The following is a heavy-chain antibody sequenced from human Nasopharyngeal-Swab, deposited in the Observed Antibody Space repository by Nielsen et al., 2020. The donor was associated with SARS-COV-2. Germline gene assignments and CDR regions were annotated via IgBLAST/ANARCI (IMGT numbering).Heavy chain of an antibody. CDR3: ARAHPGYSSSWYDYYYYYMDV. J-gene: IGHJ6*03. Sequence: SVKVSCKASGGTFSSYAISWVRQAPGQGLEWMGGIIPIFGTANYAQKFQGRVTITADKSTSTAYMELSSLRSEDTAVYYCARAHPGYSSSWYDYYYYYMDVWGKGTTVTV. D-gene: IGHD6-13*01. V-gene: IGHV1-69*06. CDR1: GGTFSSYA. CDR2: IIPIFGTA.